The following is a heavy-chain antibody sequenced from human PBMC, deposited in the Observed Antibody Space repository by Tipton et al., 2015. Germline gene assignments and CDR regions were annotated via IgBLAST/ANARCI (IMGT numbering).Heavy chain of an antibody. CDR3: SKAVGERLVGPSGGAGLDD. Sequence: SLRLSCAASGFTFSSYAMTWVRQAPGKGLEWVSAISGSGGSTYYADSVKGRFTISRGNSKNTLFLQMNSLRAEDTAVYYCSKAVGERLVGPSGGAGLDDWGQGTLVTVSS. CDR2: ISGSGGST. D-gene: IGHD1-26*01. CDR1: GFTFSSYA. V-gene: IGHV3-23*01. J-gene: IGHJ4*02.